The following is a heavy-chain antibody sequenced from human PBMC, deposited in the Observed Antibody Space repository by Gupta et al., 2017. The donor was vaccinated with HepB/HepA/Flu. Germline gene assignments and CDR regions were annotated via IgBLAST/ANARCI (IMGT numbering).Heavy chain of an antibody. CDR3: ARDRLVATIRLDMDV. D-gene: IGHD5-12*01. CDR2: IWYDGSNK. Sequence: QVQLVESGVGVVQPGRSPRPSCAASGFTCSIYGMPWVRQARVRGDAGKGLKWVGVIWYDGSNKYYAVSVKGRFSISRDNSKNTRYLQMNSLRAEDTAVYYCARDRLVATIRLDMDVWGQGTTVTVSS. CDR1: GFTCSIYG. J-gene: IGHJ6*02. V-gene: IGHV3-33*01.